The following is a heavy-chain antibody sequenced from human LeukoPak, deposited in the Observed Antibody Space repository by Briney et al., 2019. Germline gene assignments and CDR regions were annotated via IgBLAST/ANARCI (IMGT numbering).Heavy chain of an antibody. J-gene: IGHJ3*02. CDR2: IYYSGST. D-gene: IGHD5-18*01. V-gene: IGHV4-59*01. Sequence: NPSETLSLTCTVSGGSISSYYWSWIRQTPGKGLEWIGYIYYSGSTNYNPSLKSRVTISVDTSKNQFSLKLSSVTAADTAVYYCAILGSGYSYDYGPWAFDIWGQGTTVTVSS. CDR3: AILGSGYSYDYGPWAFDI. CDR1: GGSISSYY.